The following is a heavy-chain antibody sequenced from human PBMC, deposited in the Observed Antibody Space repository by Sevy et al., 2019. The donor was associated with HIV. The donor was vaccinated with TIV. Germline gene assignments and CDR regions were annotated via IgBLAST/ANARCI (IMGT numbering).Heavy chain of an antibody. D-gene: IGHD3-3*01. J-gene: IGHJ6*03. Sequence: ASVKVSCKASGYTFTSYAMHWVRQAPRQRLEWMGWINAGNGNTKYSQKFQGRVTITRDTSASTAYMELSSLRSEDTAVYYCARDRTLTIFGVARYYMDVWGKGTTVTVSS. CDR2: INAGNGNT. CDR3: ARDRTLTIFGVARYYMDV. CDR1: GYTFTSYA. V-gene: IGHV1-3*01.